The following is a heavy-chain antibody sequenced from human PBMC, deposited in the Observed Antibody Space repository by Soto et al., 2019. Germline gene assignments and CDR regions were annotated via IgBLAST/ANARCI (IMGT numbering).Heavy chain of an antibody. D-gene: IGHD4-17*01. Sequence: LSLPCAVSGVPFSGSYWTWIRQPPGKGLEWIGEINHSGSTNYNPSLNSRVSMSVDKSKKQFSLKLTSVTAADTAMYYCGREQVTSSPTTDPPIFWGQGILVTVSS. CDR1: GVPFSGSY. V-gene: IGHV4-34*01. CDR2: INHSGST. CDR3: GREQVTSSPTTDPPIF. J-gene: IGHJ4*02.